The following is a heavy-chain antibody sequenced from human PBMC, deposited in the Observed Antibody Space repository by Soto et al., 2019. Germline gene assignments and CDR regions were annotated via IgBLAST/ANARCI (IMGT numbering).Heavy chain of an antibody. D-gene: IGHD4-17*01. V-gene: IGHV3-30*04. Sequence: ESGGGVGQPGRSLRLSCAASGFTFSNYAMHWVRQAPGKGLEWVTIISYDGSYKYYADSVKGRFTLSRDNSKNTPFRQMGSQTPEYTAVYYCARARRDYGDYYCGVDVWGQGTADTVSS. CDR1: GFTFSNYA. J-gene: IGHJ6*02. CDR2: ISYDGSYK. CDR3: ARARRDYGDYYCGVDV.